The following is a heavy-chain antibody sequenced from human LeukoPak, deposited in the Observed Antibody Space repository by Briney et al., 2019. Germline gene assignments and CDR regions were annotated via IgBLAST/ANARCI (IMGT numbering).Heavy chain of an antibody. CDR2: ISSSGSTI. Sequence: PGGSLRLSCTASGFTFNTYSMNWVRQAPGKGLEWVSYISSSGSTIYYADSVKGRFTISRDNAKNSLYLQMKSLRVEDTAVYYCAREKPELAYWGQGTLVTVSS. CDR3: AREKPELAY. J-gene: IGHJ4*02. V-gene: IGHV3-48*04. CDR1: GFTFNTYS.